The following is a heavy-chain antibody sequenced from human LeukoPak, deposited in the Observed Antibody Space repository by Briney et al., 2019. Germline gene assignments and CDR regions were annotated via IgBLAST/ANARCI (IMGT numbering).Heavy chain of an antibody. CDR2: ISYDGSNK. J-gene: IGHJ6*02. D-gene: IGHD6-13*01. CDR3: AKIREVSYQLVPYYYYGMDV. Sequence: GGSLRLSCAASGFTFSSYGMHWVRQAPGKGLEWVAVISYDGSNKYYADSVKGRFTISRDNSKNTLYLQMNSLRAEDTAVYCCAKIREVSYQLVPYYYYGMDVWGQGTTVTVSS. V-gene: IGHV3-30*18. CDR1: GFTFSSYG.